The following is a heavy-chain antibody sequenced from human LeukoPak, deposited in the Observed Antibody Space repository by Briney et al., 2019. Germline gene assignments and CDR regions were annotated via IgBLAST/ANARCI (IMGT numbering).Heavy chain of an antibody. J-gene: IGHJ4*02. CDR3: AKGRGYSSSWYGY. Sequence: TGGSLRPSCAASGFTFSSYAMSWVRQAPGKGLEWVSAISGSGGSTYYADSVKGRFTISRDNSKNTLYLQMNSLRAEDTAVYYCAKGRGYSSSWYGYWGQGTLVTVSS. CDR1: GFTFSSYA. D-gene: IGHD6-13*01. V-gene: IGHV3-23*01. CDR2: ISGSGGST.